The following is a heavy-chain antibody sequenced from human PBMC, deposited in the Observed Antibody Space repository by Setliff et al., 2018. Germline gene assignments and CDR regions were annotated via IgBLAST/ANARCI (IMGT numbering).Heavy chain of an antibody. Sequence: PSETLSLTCTVSGGAISSYYWSWIRQPPGKGLEWIGYMYYSGSTNYNPAFKSRVTISVETSKNQFSLKLSSVTAADTAVYYCARAPPCSGWKPRGYYSYYMDVWGKGTTVTV. D-gene: IGHD6-19*01. CDR2: MYYSGST. CDR3: ARAPPCSGWKPRGYYSYYMDV. J-gene: IGHJ6*03. V-gene: IGHV4-59*01. CDR1: GGAISSYY.